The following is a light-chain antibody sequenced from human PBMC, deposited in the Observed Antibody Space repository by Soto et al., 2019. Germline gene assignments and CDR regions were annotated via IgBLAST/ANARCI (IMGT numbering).Light chain of an antibody. J-gene: IGLJ1*01. CDR3: SSYTTRSTFYV. CDR1: ISDVVTYNY. Sequence: SVLSQPSSVYGSPGQSITISCTGIISDVVTYNYVSWYQQHPGKATKLIIYEVTNRPSGVSNRFSGSKSGKKASLTISGLRAEDEADYYCSSYTTRSTFYVFGTGIKVTV. V-gene: IGLV2-14*01. CDR2: EVT.